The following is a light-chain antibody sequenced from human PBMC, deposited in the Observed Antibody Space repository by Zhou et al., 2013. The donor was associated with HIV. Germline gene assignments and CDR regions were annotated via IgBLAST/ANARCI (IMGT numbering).Light chain of an antibody. J-gene: IGKJ1*01. CDR1: QSISSW. CDR2: KAS. Sequence: DIQMTQSPSTLSASMGVRVTITCRASQSISSWLAWYHQKPGKAPKLLIYKASSLESGVPSRFSGSGSGTEFSLTISSLQPDDFATYYCQQYYSYPRTFGQGVRVEVK. V-gene: IGKV1-5*03. CDR3: QQYYSYPRT.